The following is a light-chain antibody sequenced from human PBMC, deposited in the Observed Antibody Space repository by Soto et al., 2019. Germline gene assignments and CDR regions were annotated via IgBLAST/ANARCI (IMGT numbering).Light chain of an antibody. J-gene: IGLJ2*01. Sequence: QSALTQPASVSGSPGQSITISCTGTSSDVGSYNLVSWYQQHPGKAPKLMIYEGSKRPSGVSNRFSGSKSGNTASLTISGLQTEDEADYYCCSFVGSSTVVFGGGIKVTVL. CDR2: EGS. CDR1: SSDVGSYNL. CDR3: CSFVGSSTVV. V-gene: IGLV2-23*01.